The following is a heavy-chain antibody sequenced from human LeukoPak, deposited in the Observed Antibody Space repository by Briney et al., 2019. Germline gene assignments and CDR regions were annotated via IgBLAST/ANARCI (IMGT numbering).Heavy chain of an antibody. CDR1: GYTFTSYA. CDR2: INTNTGNP. V-gene: IGHV7-4-1*02. D-gene: IGHD6-6*01. CDR3: AREGIGIAARLEAFDI. J-gene: IGHJ3*02. Sequence: ASVKVSCKASGYTFTSYAMNWVRQAPGQGLEWMGWINTNTGNPTYAQGFTGRFGFSLDTSVSTAYLQISSLKAEDTAVYYCAREGIGIAARLEAFDIWGQGTMVTVSS.